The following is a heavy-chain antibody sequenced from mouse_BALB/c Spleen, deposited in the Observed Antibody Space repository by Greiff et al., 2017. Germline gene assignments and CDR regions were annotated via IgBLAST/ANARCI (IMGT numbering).Heavy chain of an antibody. Sequence: VQLQQPGAELVRPGASVKLSCKASGYTFTSYWINWVKQRPGQGLEWIGNIYPSDSYTNYNQKFKDKATLTVDKSSSTAYMQLSSPTSEDSAVYYCTRSRDYDRGTWFAYWGQGTLVTVSA. CDR3: TRSRDYDRGTWFAY. J-gene: IGHJ3*01. CDR2: IYPSDSYT. CDR1: GYTFTSYW. D-gene: IGHD2-4*01. V-gene: IGHV1-69*02.